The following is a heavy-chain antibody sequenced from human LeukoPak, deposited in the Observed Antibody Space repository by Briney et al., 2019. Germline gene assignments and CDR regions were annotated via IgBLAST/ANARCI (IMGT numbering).Heavy chain of an antibody. Sequence: SETLSLTCTVSGGSITSYYWNWIRQPPGKGLERIEYIYYSGSTNYNPSLKSRVTMSVDTSKNQFSLNLNPVTAADTAVYYCAREERANDFWSDTGGNWIDPWGQGTLVTVSS. J-gene: IGHJ5*02. CDR2: IYYSGST. CDR1: GGSITSYY. D-gene: IGHD3-3*01. V-gene: IGHV4-59*01. CDR3: AREERANDFWSDTGGNWIDP.